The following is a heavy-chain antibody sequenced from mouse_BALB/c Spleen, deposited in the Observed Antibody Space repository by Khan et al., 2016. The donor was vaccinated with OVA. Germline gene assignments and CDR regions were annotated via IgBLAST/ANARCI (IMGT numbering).Heavy chain of an antibody. CDR1: GFTFSTYA. CDR3: ARHNYGPFAY. J-gene: IGHJ3*01. Sequence: EVELVESGGDFVKPGGSLKLSCSASGFTFSTYAMSWVRQTPEKRLEWVAAISSGGDSIYYPDSVQGRFTISRDNAKNTLNLQMSSLRSEEPAMYYCARHNYGPFAYWGQGTLVTVS. CDR2: ISSGGDSI. D-gene: IGHD1-1*01. V-gene: IGHV5-9-3*01.